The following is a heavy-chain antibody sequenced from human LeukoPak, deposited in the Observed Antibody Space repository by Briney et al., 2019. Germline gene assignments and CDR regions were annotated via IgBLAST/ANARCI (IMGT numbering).Heavy chain of an antibody. D-gene: IGHD7-27*01. J-gene: IGHJ4*02. V-gene: IGHV3-33*01. Sequence: GGSLRLSCAASGFTFSSYGMHWVRQAPGKGLEWVAVIWYDGSNKYYADSVKGRFTISRDNSKNTLYLQMNSLRAEDTAVYYCARDDAPNWGIYYWGQGTLVTVSS. CDR3: ARDDAPNWGIYY. CDR2: IWYDGSNK. CDR1: GFTFSSYG.